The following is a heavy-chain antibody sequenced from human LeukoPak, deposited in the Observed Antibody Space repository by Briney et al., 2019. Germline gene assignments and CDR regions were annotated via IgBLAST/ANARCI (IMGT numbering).Heavy chain of an antibody. V-gene: IGHV4-31*03. CDR3: ARRGSGSGYNGVSGFDY. CDR2: IYYSGNT. D-gene: IGHD3-22*01. CDR1: GGSISGGGGYY. J-gene: IGHJ4*02. Sequence: SETLSLTCTVSGGSISGGGGYYWSWIRQRPGKGLEWIGYIYYSGNTYYSPSLRSRVTISVDTSKNQFSLKLNSVPAADTAVYYCARRGSGSGYNGVSGFDYWGQGTLVTVSS.